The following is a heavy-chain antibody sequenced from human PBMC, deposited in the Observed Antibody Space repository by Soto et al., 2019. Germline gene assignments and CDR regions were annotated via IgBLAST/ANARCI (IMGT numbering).Heavy chain of an antibody. V-gene: IGHV3-11*01. CDR3: ARDLKPREAVAPYYFDY. CDR1: GFTFSDYH. CDR2: ISSSGSTI. J-gene: IGHJ4*01. Sequence: GGSLSLSCAASGFTFSDYHMSWIRQAPGKGLEWISYISSSGSTIYHADSVTGRFTISRDNAKNSLYLQMNGLRAEDTAVYYCARDLKPREAVAPYYFDYWGHGRLVTVSS. D-gene: IGHD6-19*01.